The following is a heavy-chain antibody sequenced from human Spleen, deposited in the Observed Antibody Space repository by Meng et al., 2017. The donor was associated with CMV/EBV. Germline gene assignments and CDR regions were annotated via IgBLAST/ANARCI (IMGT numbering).Heavy chain of an antibody. Sequence: GESLKISCAASGFTFSSYGMHWLRQAPGKGLEWVAVIWYDGSNKYYADSVKGRFTSSRDNSKNALYLQMNSLRAEDTAVYYCAKEYSSSWYSYYYYYGMDVWGQGTTVTVSS. CDR3: AKEYSSSWYSYYYYYGMDV. CDR2: IWYDGSNK. CDR1: GFTFSSYG. J-gene: IGHJ6*02. D-gene: IGHD6-13*01. V-gene: IGHV3-33*06.